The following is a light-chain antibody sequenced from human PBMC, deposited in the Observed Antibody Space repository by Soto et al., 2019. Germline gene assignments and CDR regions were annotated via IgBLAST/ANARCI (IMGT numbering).Light chain of an antibody. J-gene: IGKJ2*01. Sequence: DIQMTQSPSSLSAFVGDRVTITCRASQTITGYLNWYQQKPGKAPTLLIYAASRLQSGVPSRFSGGGSGTDFTLTISSLQPEDFATYYCQQSHGIPYTFGQGTKLEIK. CDR3: QQSHGIPYT. CDR1: QTITGY. CDR2: AAS. V-gene: IGKV1-39*01.